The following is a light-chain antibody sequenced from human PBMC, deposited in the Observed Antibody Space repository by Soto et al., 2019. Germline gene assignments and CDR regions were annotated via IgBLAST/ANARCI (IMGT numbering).Light chain of an antibody. CDR3: SSYTTSSTLLYV. Sequence: QSALTQPASVSGSPGQSIPISCTGTSSDVGGYNSVSWYQQHPGKARKLMIYEVSNRPSGVSNRFSGSKSGNTASLTISGLQAEDEADYYCSSYTTSSTLLYVFGTGTKLTVL. CDR2: EVS. J-gene: IGLJ1*01. V-gene: IGLV2-14*01. CDR1: SSDVGGYNS.